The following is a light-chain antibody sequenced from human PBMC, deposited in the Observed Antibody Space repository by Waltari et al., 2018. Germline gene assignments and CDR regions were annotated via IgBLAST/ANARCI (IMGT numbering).Light chain of an antibody. V-gene: IGLV2-14*01. CDR3: SSYTTSSAPGV. CDR1: DSDVGAYDF. CDR2: EVS. Sequence: QSALTQPASVSGSPGQSITISCSGTDSDVGAYDFVSWYQQHPGKAPHLIIYEVSNRPSGISTRFSASKSGNTAALTISGLQAADEADYYCSSYTTSSAPGVFGTGTRVTVL. J-gene: IGLJ1*01.